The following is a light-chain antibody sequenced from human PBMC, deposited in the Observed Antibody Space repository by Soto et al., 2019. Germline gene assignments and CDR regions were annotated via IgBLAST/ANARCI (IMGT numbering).Light chain of an antibody. V-gene: IGKV3-11*01. CDR2: DAS. Sequence: EIVLTQSPATLSLSPGERATPSCRASQSVSSYLAWYQQKPGQAPRLLIYDASNRATGIPARFSGSGSGTDFTITISSLEPEDFAVYYCQQRSNWPPYTFGQGTKLEIK. CDR3: QQRSNWPPYT. J-gene: IGKJ2*01. CDR1: QSVSSY.